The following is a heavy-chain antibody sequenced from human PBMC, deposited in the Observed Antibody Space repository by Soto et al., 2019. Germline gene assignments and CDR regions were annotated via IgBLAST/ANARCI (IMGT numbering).Heavy chain of an antibody. V-gene: IGHV1-3*01. CDR3: ASPSYGSGSYY. D-gene: IGHD3-10*01. J-gene: IGHJ4*02. Sequence: QVQLVQSGAEVKKPGASVKVSCKASGYTFSNYLLHWVRQAPGQGLEWMGWINAGNGHTKYSQKFQGRVTFTRDTSSTTAYIELSSPRSEDPAVYYRASPSYGSGSYYGGQGTLVTVSS. CDR2: INAGNGHT. CDR1: GYTFSNYL.